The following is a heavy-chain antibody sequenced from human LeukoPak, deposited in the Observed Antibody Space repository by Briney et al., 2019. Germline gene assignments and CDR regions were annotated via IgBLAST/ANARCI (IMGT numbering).Heavy chain of an antibody. CDR2: INHSGST. CDR1: GGSFSGYY. CDR3: AREWRFLEWLSAGRYFDY. J-gene: IGHJ4*02. D-gene: IGHD3-3*01. V-gene: IGHV4-34*01. Sequence: SETLSLICAVYGGSFSGYYWSWIRQPPGKGLEWIGEINHSGSTNYNPSLKSRVTISVDTSKNQFSLKLSSVTAADTAVYYCAREWRFLEWLSAGRYFDYWGQGTLVTVSS.